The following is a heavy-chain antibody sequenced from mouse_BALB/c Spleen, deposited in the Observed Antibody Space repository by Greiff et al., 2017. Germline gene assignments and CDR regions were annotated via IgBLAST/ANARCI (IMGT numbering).Heavy chain of an antibody. J-gene: IGHJ4*01. D-gene: IGHD1-1*01. Sequence: VQLQQSGAELVRPGVSVKISCKGSGYTFTDYAMHWVKQSHAKSLEWIGVISTYYGDASYNQKFKGKATMTVDKSSSTAYMELARLTSEDSAIYYCAIPPCGSSYGVYAMDYWGQGTSVTVSS. V-gene: IGHV1S137*01. CDR1: GYTFTDYA. CDR3: AIPPCGSSYGVYAMDY. CDR2: ISTYYGDA.